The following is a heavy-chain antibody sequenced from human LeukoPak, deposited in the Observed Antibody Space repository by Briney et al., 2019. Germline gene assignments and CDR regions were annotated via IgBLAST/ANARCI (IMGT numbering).Heavy chain of an antibody. D-gene: IGHD3-22*01. CDR3: ARLTYYYDSSGYYTAFPFDY. CDR2: IYPGDSDT. J-gene: IGHJ4*02. V-gene: IGHV5-51*01. Sequence: GESLKISCKGSGYSFTSYWIGWVRQLPGKGLEWMGIIYPGDSDTRYSPSFQGQVTISADKSISTAYLQWSSLKASDTAMYYCARLTYYYDSSGYYTAFPFDYWGQGTLVTVSS. CDR1: GYSFTSYW.